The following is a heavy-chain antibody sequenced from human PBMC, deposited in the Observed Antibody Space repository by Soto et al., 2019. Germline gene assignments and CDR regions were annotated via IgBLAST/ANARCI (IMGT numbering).Heavy chain of an antibody. CDR2: INHSGTT. CDR3: ARGRITGTATMGY. D-gene: IGHD1-7*01. J-gene: IGHJ4*02. Sequence: QVQLKQWGAGLLKPSETLSLTCAVYGGSFSNYYWSWIRQPPGKGLEWIGEINHSGTTNYNPSLKRRVHLPVDTSKNQFSLKLSSVTAAATAVYYCARGRITGTATMGYWGQGTLVTVSS. V-gene: IGHV4-34*01. CDR1: GGSFSNYY.